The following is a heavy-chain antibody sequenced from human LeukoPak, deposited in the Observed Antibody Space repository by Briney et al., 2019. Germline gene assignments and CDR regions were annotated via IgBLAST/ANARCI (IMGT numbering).Heavy chain of an antibody. CDR2: IRGSDGST. V-gene: IGHV3-23*01. CDR3: ARQVSCDTTTCYAGMPPDY. D-gene: IGHD2-2*01. Sequence: GGSLRLSCAASGFTFSRYAMSWVRQTPDKGREWVSVIRGSDGSTYYADSVRGRFTISRDDSGNTLFLKMSSLRAEDTAVYYCARQVSCDTTTCYAGMPPDYWGQGTLVTVSS. CDR1: GFTFSRYA. J-gene: IGHJ4*02.